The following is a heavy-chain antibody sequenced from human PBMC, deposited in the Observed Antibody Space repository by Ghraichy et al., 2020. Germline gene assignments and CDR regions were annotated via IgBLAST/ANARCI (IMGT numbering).Heavy chain of an antibody. Sequence: SETLSLTCTVSGGSISSYYWSWIRQPPGKGLEWIGYIYYSGSTNYNPSLKSRVTISVDTSKNQFSLKLSSVTAADTAVYYCARAVHTAIQIWGQGTMVTVSS. V-gene: IGHV4-59*01. CDR3: ARAVHTAIQI. CDR1: GGSISSYY. J-gene: IGHJ3*02. D-gene: IGHD5-18*01. CDR2: IYYSGST.